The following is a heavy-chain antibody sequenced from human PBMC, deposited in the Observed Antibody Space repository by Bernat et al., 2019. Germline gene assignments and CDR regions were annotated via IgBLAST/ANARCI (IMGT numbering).Heavy chain of an antibody. J-gene: IGHJ4*02. CDR3: ARGGSYGDFDAYYFDY. CDR2: ISYDGSNK. CDR1: GFTFSSYA. Sequence: QVQLVESGGGVVQPGRSLRLSCAASGFTFSSYAMHWVRQAPGKGLEWVAVISYDGSNKYYADSVKGRFTISRDNSKNTLYLQMNSLRAEDTALYYCARGGSYGDFDAYYFDYWGREPWSPSPQ. V-gene: IGHV3-30-3*01. D-gene: IGHD4-17*01.